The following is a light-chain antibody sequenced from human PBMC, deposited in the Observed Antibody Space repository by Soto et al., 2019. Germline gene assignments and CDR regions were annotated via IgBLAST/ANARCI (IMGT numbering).Light chain of an antibody. CDR1: QSISSN. Sequence: EIVMTQSPATLSVSQGERVTLSCRASQSISSNLAWLQQKPGQAPRLLMYGVSTRAAGFPARFSGSGSGTEFILTISSLQSEDVAVYFCQQYEDWPQLTFGGGTKVEIK. V-gene: IGKV3-15*01. CDR3: QQYEDWPQLT. CDR2: GVS. J-gene: IGKJ4*01.